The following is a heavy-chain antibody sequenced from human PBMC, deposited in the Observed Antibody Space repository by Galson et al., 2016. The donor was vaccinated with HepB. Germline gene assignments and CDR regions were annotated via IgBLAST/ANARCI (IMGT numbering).Heavy chain of an antibody. CDR3: ARAYSYGDSHLDY. CDR1: GFTFSAYS. Sequence: SLRLSCAPSGFTFSAYSMHWVRQAPGKGLEWVAVISDDGNNKDYADSVKGRFIISKDTSKNTLYLQMDSLRAEDSGVYYCARAYSYGDSHLDYWGQGTLVTVSS. J-gene: IGHJ4*02. V-gene: IGHV3-30-3*01. D-gene: IGHD4-17*01. CDR2: ISDDGNNK.